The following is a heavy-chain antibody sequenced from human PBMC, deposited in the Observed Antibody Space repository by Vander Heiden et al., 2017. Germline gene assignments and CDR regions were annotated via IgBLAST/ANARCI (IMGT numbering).Heavy chain of an antibody. CDR2: ISGRGGST. J-gene: IGHJ4*02. V-gene: IGHV3-23*01. CDR1: GFPFSCYL. D-gene: IGHD3-22*01. Sequence: EVQLLESGGGLVQPGGSLRLPCASSGFPFSCYLLSLVRQAPGKGLEWVSAISGRGGSTYYADSVKGRFTFSRDNSKITLDLQRNRMRAEQTAVYYCAKDLRAVYGDDSSGYLSPDYWGQGTLVTVSS. CDR3: AKDLRAVYGDDSSGYLSPDY.